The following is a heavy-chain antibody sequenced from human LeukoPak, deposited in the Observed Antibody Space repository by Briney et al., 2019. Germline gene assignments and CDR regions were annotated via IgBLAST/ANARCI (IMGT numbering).Heavy chain of an antibody. CDR3: ARARYTSGWEALDY. CDR1: GFAFNSYE. V-gene: IGHV3-48*03. CDR2: ISSSGSIK. J-gene: IGHJ4*02. Sequence: GGSLRLSCIASGFAFNSYEMNWVRQAPGKGLEWVSYISSSGSIKHYADSVKGRFTISRDNAKNSLYLQMNSLRAEDTAVYYCARARYTSGWEALDYWGQGTLVTVSS. D-gene: IGHD6-19*01.